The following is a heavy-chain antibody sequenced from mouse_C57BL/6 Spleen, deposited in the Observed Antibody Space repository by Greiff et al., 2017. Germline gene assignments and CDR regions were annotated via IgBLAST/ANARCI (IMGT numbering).Heavy chain of an antibody. Sequence: EVQLKESGGGLMKPGGSVKLSCAASGFTFSGYAMSWVRQTPEKRLEWVATISDGGSYTYYTDNVKGRFTIARDNTKNNLYLQMSHLKSEDTAMCDCARDPLDSLWYFGGGGTGATVTVST. V-gene: IGHV5-4*01. J-gene: IGHJ1*03. D-gene: IGHD6-2*01. CDR2: ISDGGSYT. CDR1: GFTFSGYA. CDR3: ARDPLDSLWYFGG.